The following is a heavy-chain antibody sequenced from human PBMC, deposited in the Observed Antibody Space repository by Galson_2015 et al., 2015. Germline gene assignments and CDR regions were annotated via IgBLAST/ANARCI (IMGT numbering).Heavy chain of an antibody. CDR3: ARPSEEWLLLAY. CDR2: ISYDGNNK. V-gene: IGHV3-30-3*01. D-gene: IGHD3-22*01. J-gene: IGHJ4*02. CDR1: GFTFSNYA. Sequence: SLRLSCAASGFTFSNYAMHWVRQAPGKGPEWVAVISYDGNNKYYADSVKGRFTISRDNFKNTLYLQMNSLKTEDTAVYYCARPSEEWLLLAYWGQGTLVTVSS.